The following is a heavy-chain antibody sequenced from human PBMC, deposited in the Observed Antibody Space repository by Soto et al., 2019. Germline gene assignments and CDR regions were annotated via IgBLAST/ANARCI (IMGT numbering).Heavy chain of an antibody. CDR1: GGSISSGGYY. J-gene: IGHJ4*02. CDR3: AREAVNYYDSSGYSTY. Sequence: PSETLSLTCTVSGGSISSGGYYWSWIRQHPGKGLEWIGYIYYSGSTYYNPSLKSRVTISVDTSKNQFSLKLSSVTAADTAVYYCAREAVNYYDSSGYSTYWGQGTLVTVSS. V-gene: IGHV4-31*03. CDR2: IYYSGST. D-gene: IGHD3-22*01.